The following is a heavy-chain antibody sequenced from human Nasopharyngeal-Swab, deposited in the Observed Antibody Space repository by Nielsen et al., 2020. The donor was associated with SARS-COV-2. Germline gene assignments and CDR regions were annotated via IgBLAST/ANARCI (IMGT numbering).Heavy chain of an antibody. CDR2: ISSSASTT. V-gene: IGHV3-48*03. D-gene: IGHD6-13*01. J-gene: IGHJ4*02. CDR1: GFSFNTYE. CDR3: ARWSSSWSLVT. Sequence: GGSLRLFCAASGFSFNTYEMNWVRQAPGRGLEWVSYISSSASTTYYADSVKGRFTVSRDNAKNSLYLQVNSLRADDTAVYYCARWSSSWSLVTWGQGTLVTVSS.